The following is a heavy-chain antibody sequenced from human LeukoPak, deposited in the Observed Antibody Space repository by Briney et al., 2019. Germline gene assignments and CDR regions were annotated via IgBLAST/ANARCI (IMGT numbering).Heavy chain of an antibody. CDR2: ISGSGGST. D-gene: IGHD1-26*01. Sequence: QAGGSLRLSCAASGFTFSSYAMSWVRQAPGKGLEWVSAISGSGGSTYYADSVKGRFTISRDNSKNTLYLQMNSLRAEDTAVYYCAKFHRPRVGASNFDYWGQGTLVTVSS. CDR3: AKFHRPRVGASNFDY. V-gene: IGHV3-23*01. J-gene: IGHJ4*02. CDR1: GFTFSSYA.